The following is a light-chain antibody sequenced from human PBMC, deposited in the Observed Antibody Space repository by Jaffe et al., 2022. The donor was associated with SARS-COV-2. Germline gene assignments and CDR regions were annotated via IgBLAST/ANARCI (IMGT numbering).Light chain of an antibody. J-gene: IGKJ2*01. Sequence: EIVLTQSPGTLSLSPGERATLSCGASQSVNNNYLAWYQQRPGQAPRLLIFGASNRATGIPDRFSGSGSGTDFTLTISRLEPEDFAVYYCQKYGTSPPYIFGQGTKLEIK. CDR2: GAS. CDR1: QSVNNNY. CDR3: QKYGTSPPYI. V-gene: IGKV3-20*01.